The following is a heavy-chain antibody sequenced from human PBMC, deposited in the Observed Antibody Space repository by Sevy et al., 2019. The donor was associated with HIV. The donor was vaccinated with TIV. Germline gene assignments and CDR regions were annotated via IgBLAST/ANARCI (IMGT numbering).Heavy chain of an antibody. CDR2: IWYDGSNK. J-gene: IGHJ6*02. D-gene: IGHD3-22*01. CDR3: AKEGHDYYDSSGYYGMDV. Sequence: GGSLRLSCAASGFTFNTFGMHWVRQAPGKGLEWVAEIWYDGSNKYYEESVKGRFTISRDNSKNTLFLQMNSLRADDTAVYYCAKEGHDYYDSSGYYGMDVWGQGTTVTVSS. CDR1: GFTFNTFG. V-gene: IGHV3-30*02.